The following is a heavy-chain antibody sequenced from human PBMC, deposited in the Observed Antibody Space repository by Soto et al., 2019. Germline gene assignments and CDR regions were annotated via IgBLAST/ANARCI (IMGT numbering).Heavy chain of an antibody. CDR3: AKDNSGRLYFDY. CDR2: IIPIFGTA. V-gene: IGHV1-69*13. D-gene: IGHD6-19*01. J-gene: IGHJ4*02. Sequence: SVKVSCQTSGGTFSSYAVSWVRQAPGQGLEWMGGIIPIFGTANYAQKFQGRVTITADESTSTAYMELSSLRSEDTAVYYCAKDNSGRLYFDYWGQGTLVTVSS. CDR1: GGTFSSYA.